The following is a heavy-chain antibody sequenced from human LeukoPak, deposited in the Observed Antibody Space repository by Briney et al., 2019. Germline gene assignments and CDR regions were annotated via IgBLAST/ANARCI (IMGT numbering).Heavy chain of an antibody. V-gene: IGHV1-2*02. CDR1: GYTFTGYY. CDR2: INSNSGSS. Sequence: WCSVKVSCKASGYTFTGYYMHWVRQAPGQGLEWMGWINSNSGSSYYAQKFQGRVTMTRDTSISTAYMDLSSLRSDDTAVYYCARESAVAAAGRPDQSFDYWGQGTLVTVSS. J-gene: IGHJ4*02. CDR3: ARESAVAAAGRPDQSFDY. D-gene: IGHD6-13*01.